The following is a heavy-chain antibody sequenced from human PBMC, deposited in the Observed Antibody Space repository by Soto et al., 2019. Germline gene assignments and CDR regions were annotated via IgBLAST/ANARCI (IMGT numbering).Heavy chain of an antibody. CDR1: GGTFSSYT. CDR2: IIPILGIA. CDR3: ARGKNWNHDY. D-gene: IGHD1-1*01. Sequence: GASVKVSCKASGGTFSSYTISWVRQAPGQGLEWMGRIIPILGIANYAQKLQGRVTMTTDTSTSTAYMELRSLRSDDTAVYYCARGKNWNHDYWGQGTLVTVSS. V-gene: IGHV1-69*02. J-gene: IGHJ4*02.